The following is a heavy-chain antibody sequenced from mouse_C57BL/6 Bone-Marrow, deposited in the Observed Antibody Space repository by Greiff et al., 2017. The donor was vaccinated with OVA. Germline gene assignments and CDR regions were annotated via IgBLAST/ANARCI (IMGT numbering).Heavy chain of an antibody. D-gene: IGHD2-1*01. J-gene: IGHJ2*01. V-gene: IGHV14-4*01. Sequence: EVQLQQSGAELVRPGASVKLSCTASGFTIKDDYMHWVKQRPEQGLEWIGWIDPENGDTEYASKFQGKATITADTSSNTAYLQLSSLTSEDTAVYYCTSYGNVDYLGQGTTLTVSS. CDR1: GFTIKDDY. CDR3: TSYGNVDY. CDR2: IDPENGDT.